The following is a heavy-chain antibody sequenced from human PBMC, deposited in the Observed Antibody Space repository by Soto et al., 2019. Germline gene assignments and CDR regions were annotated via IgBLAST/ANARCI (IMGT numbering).Heavy chain of an antibody. CDR3: AKTGGYSGYDAMDAFDI. Sequence: PGGSLRLSCAASGFTFSSYGMHWVSQAPGKGLEWVAVISYDGSNKYYADSVKGRFTISRDNSKNTLYLQMNSLRAEDTAVYYCAKTGGYSGYDAMDAFDIWGQGTMVTVSS. CDR2: ISYDGSNK. CDR1: GFTFSSYG. J-gene: IGHJ3*02. D-gene: IGHD5-12*01. V-gene: IGHV3-30*18.